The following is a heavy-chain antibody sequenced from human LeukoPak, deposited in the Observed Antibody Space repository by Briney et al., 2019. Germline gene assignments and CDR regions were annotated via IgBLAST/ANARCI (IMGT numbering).Heavy chain of an antibody. V-gene: IGHV4-59*08. J-gene: IGHJ4*02. CDR3: ARLIGSGPFDY. CDR2: VHHSGST. Sequence: SETLSLTCAVSGDSIRSYYWSWIRQPPGKGLEWIGHVHHSGSTNYNPSLKSRVTISVDTSKNQFSLRLSSVTAADTAVYYCARLIGSGPFDYWGQGTLVTVSS. CDR1: GDSIRSYY. D-gene: IGHD3-10*01.